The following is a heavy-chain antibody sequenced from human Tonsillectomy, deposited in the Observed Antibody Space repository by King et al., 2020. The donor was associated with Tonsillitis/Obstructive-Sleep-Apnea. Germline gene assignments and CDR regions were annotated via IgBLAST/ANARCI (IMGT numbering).Heavy chain of an antibody. J-gene: IGHJ3*01. CDR3: ARRLMRVVVINDAFDL. Sequence: QLQESGPGLVKPSETLSLNCTVSGGSVSSGGCYWGWIRQPPGKGLEWIGGLSYRGSTYYNPSLKSRVTISVDASNNQFSLKLSSVTAADVAVYYCARRLMRVVVINDAFDLWGQGTMVTVSS. D-gene: IGHD3-22*01. V-gene: IGHV4-39*01. CDR2: LSYRGST. CDR1: GGSVSSGGCY.